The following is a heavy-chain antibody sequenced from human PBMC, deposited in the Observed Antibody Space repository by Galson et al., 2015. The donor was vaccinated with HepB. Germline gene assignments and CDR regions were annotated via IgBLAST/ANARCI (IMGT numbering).Heavy chain of an antibody. V-gene: IGHV3-30*04. CDR1: GVAFSSCA. CDR2: ISYDGSNT. D-gene: IGHD6-19*01. J-gene: IGHJ4*02. CDR3: ARPSSGWYGGGYFDY. Sequence: SLRLSCAASGVAFSSCAMHWVRQAPGTGLEWVAVISYDGSNTYYADSVRGRFTVSRDNSKNTLYLQMNSLRAEDTAVYYCARPSSGWYGGGYFDYWGQGTLVTVSS.